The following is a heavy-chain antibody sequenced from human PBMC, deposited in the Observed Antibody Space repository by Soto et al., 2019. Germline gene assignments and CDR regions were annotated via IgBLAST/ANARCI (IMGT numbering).Heavy chain of an antibody. CDR2: ISYDGSNK. Sequence: QVQLVESGGGVVQPGRSLRLSCAASGFTFSSYGMHWVGQAPGKGLEWVAVISYDGSNKYYADSVKGRFTISRDNSKNXXYXQXXSLRAEDTAVYYCAKEGPSGWHPPGRYYYYYGMDVWGQGTTVTVSS. D-gene: IGHD6-19*01. CDR1: GFTFSSYG. CDR3: AKEGPSGWHPPGRYYYYYGMDV. J-gene: IGHJ6*02. V-gene: IGHV3-30*18.